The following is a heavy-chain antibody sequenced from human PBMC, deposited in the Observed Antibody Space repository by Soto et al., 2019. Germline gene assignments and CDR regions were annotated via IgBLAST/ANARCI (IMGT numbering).Heavy chain of an antibody. CDR3: ATSEGDCGGGSCYNYFYYHGMDV. CDR2: LSVGNGDT. D-gene: IGHD2-15*01. Sequence: ASVKVSCKASGDTRTDFSMHWVRQAPGQRPEWMGWLSVGNGDTKYSQKFQGRVTITRDTSARTAYMELSNLRSEDTAVYYCATSEGDCGGGSCYNYFYYHGMDVWGQGTTVTVSS. CDR1: GDTRTDFS. J-gene: IGHJ6*02. V-gene: IGHV1-3*01.